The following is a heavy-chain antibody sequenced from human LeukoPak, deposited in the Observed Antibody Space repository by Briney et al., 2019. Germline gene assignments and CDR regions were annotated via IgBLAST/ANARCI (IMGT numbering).Heavy chain of an antibody. CDR2: INPNSGGT. Sequence: GASVKVSCKASGYTFTGYYIHWVRQAPGQGLEWMGWINPNSGGTNYAQKFQGRVTMTRDTSISTAYMELSRLRSDDTAVYCCARAVAYGSGSFDYWGQGTLVTVSS. CDR3: ARAVAYGSGSFDY. J-gene: IGHJ4*02. D-gene: IGHD3-10*01. V-gene: IGHV1-2*02. CDR1: GYTFTGYY.